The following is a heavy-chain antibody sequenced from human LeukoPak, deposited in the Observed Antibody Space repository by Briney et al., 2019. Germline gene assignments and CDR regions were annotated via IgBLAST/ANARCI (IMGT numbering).Heavy chain of an antibody. Sequence: SETLSLTCTVSGGSISSGGYYWSWIRQPPGKGLEWIGYIYYSGSTNYNPSLKSRVTISVDTSKNQFSLKLSSVTAADTAVYYCARDHGSYWYFDLWGRGTLVTVSS. CDR2: IYYSGST. J-gene: IGHJ2*01. CDR1: GGSISSGGYY. CDR3: ARDHGSYWYFDL. V-gene: IGHV4-61*08. D-gene: IGHD3-10*01.